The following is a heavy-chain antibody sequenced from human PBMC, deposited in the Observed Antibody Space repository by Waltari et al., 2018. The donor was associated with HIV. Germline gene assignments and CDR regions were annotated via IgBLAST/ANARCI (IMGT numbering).Heavy chain of an antibody. J-gene: IGHJ4*02. Sequence: EVQLVESGGGLVKPGGSLRLSCTTSGFTVTDAWMSWLRQAPGEGLEWVGRIKSQDDFGTTDYAAPVKGRFTISGDDSKNTVFLQMNSLKPEDTAVYYCATVGGGTRDFWGQGTLVIVSS. V-gene: IGHV3-15*01. CDR2: IKSQDDFGTT. D-gene: IGHD3-16*01. CDR3: ATVGGGTRDF. CDR1: GFTVTDAW.